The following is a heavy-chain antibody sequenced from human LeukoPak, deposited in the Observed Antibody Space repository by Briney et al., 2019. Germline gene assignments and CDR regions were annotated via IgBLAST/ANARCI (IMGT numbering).Heavy chain of an antibody. D-gene: IGHD3-10*01. J-gene: IGHJ4*02. CDR3: ARGNNVAQWFVFES. CDR2: IVGSGDT. Sequence: PGGSLRLSCVASEFTFSSCAMTWVRQAPGKGLEWVSAIVGSGDTYYADSVKGRFTTSRDNSKNSLYLQMNSLRAEDTAVYYCARGNNVAQWFVFESWGQGTQVAVSS. V-gene: IGHV3-23*01. CDR1: EFTFSSCA.